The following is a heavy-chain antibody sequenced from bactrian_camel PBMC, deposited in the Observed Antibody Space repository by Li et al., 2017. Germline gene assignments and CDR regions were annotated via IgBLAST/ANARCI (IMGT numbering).Heavy chain of an antibody. Sequence: DVQLVESGGGLVQPGASLRLSCAPSEYLYCTYPGSWYRQSPGKDRELVSSLFANGGTYYHDSVKGRFTISRDNAKNTLYLQINSLKPEDTAMYYCAPLGVYGSSWCDAGWYNYWGQGTQVTVS. CDR1: EYLYCTYP. CDR2: LFANGGT. V-gene: IGHV3S67*01. CDR3: APLGVYGSSWCDAGWYNY. D-gene: IGHD6*01. J-gene: IGHJ4*01.